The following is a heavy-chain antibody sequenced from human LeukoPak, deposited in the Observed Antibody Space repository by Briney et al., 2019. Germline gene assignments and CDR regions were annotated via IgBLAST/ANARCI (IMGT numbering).Heavy chain of an antibody. V-gene: IGHV3-30*18. J-gene: IGHJ4*02. CDR1: GFTFSSYG. CDR3: AKDRSGSHDY. Sequence: PGGSLRLSCAASGFTFSSYGMHWVRQAPGKGLEWVAVISYDGSNKYYADSVKGRFTISRDNSKNTLYLQMNSLRAEDTAVYNCAKDRSGSHDYWGQGTLVTVSS. CDR2: ISYDGSNK. D-gene: IGHD1-26*01.